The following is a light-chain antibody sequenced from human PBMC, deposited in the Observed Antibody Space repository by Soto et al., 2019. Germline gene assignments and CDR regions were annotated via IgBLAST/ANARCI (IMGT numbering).Light chain of an antibody. CDR3: QQYGSSPT. J-gene: IGKJ4*01. V-gene: IGKV3-20*01. Sequence: EIVLTQSPGTLSLPPGERATLSCRASQSVSSSYLAWYQQKPGQAPRLLIYGASSRATGIPDRFSGSGSGTDFTLTISRLEPEDFAVYYCQQYGSSPTFGGGTKVEI. CDR1: QSVSSSY. CDR2: GAS.